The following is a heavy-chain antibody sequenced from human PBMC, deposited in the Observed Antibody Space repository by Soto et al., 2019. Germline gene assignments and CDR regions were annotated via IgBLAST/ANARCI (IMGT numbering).Heavy chain of an antibody. V-gene: IGHV1-69*06. CDR2: IIPIFGTT. CDR1: GGTFGSDA. Sequence: QVHLMQSGAEVKKPGSSVKVSCKASGGTFGSDAITWVRQAPGQGLEWVGRIIPIFGTTNYAQNLQGRVTTSADKSTLTSYIELHSLTSDDTALYYCARDRTDSGYHTNWLDPWGQGTQVTVSS. J-gene: IGHJ5*02. CDR3: ARDRTDSGYHTNWLDP. D-gene: IGHD3-22*01.